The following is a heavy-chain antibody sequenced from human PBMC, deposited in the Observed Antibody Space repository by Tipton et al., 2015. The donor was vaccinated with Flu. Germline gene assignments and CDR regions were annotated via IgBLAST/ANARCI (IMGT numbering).Heavy chain of an antibody. D-gene: IGHD3-10*01. CDR1: GFIFSDFG. CDR2: IWHDGTYK. Sequence: QVQLVQSGGGVVQPGRSLRLSCEASGFIFSDFGMHWVRQAPGKGLEGVAVIWHDGTYKYYADSLKGRFTISRDNTKNTLYLQMNSLTAEDTAVYYCAKGGTVRGYYYRGMDVWGQGTTVTVYS. CDR3: AKGGTVRGYYYRGMDV. J-gene: IGHJ6*02. V-gene: IGHV3-33*06.